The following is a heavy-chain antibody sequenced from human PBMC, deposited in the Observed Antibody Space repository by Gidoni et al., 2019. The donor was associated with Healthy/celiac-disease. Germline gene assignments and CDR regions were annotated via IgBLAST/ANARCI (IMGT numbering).Heavy chain of an antibody. CDR1: GGSFSGYY. CDR2: INHSGST. CDR3: ARGYRRYSSSWYEPGSYYFDY. D-gene: IGHD6-13*01. J-gene: IGHJ4*02. V-gene: IGHV4-34*01. Sequence: QVQLQQLGAGLLKPSETLSLTCAVYGGSFSGYYWSWIRQPPGKGLEWIGEINHSGSTNYNPSLKSRVTISVDTSKNQFSLKLSSVTAADTAVYYCARGYRRYSSSWYEPGSYYFDYWGQGTLVTVSS.